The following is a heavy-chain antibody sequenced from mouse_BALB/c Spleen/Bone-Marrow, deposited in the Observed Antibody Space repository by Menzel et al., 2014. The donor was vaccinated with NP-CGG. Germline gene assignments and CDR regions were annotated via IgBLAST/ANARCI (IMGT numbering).Heavy chain of an antibody. CDR2: ISGGGRNS. Sequence: EVQLVESGGGLVKPGGSLKLSCAASGFTFSNYAMSWVRQSLEKRLEWVAEISGGGRNSYYPDTVSGRSTASRDNAKSTLYQKMKSLRYEDTAMYYCARDYGTSYDSMDYWGQGTSVTVSS. V-gene: IGHV5-9-4*01. CDR3: ARDYGTSYDSMDY. D-gene: IGHD1-1*01. CDR1: GFTFSNYA. J-gene: IGHJ4*01.